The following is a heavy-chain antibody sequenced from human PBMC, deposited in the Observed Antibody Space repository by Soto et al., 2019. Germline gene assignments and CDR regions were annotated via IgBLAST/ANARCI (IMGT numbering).Heavy chain of an antibody. Sequence: GGSLRLSCAASGFTFSSYAMHWVRQAPGKGLEWVADISYDGSNKYYADSVKGRFTISRDNSKNTLYLQMNSLRAEDTAVYYCARDLAPRWYYYYGMDVWGQGTTVTVSS. J-gene: IGHJ6*02. CDR1: GFTFSSYA. V-gene: IGHV3-30-3*01. CDR2: ISYDGSNK. D-gene: IGHD6-6*01. CDR3: ARDLAPRWYYYYGMDV.